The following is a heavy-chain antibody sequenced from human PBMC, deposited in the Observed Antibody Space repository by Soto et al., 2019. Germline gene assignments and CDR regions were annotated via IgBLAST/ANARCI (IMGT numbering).Heavy chain of an antibody. V-gene: IGHV4-30-4*01. CDR1: GGSISSGDYY. Sequence: PSETLSLTCTVSGGSISSGDYYWSWIRQPPGKGLEWIGYIYYSGSTYYNPSLKSRVTISVDTSKNQFSLKLSSVTAADTAVYYCARDTGDTAMVNYFDYWGQGTLVTVSS. D-gene: IGHD5-18*01. CDR2: IYYSGST. CDR3: ARDTGDTAMVNYFDY. J-gene: IGHJ4*02.